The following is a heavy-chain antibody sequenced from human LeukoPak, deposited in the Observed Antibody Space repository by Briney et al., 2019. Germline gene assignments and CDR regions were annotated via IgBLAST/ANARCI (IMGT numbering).Heavy chain of an antibody. CDR1: GFSFGDYS. Sequence: GGSLRLSCAASGFSFGDYSMSWVRQAPGKGLERVSSISSSSGYIYYADSVKGRVTVSRDNAKNSLYLQMNSLRAEDTALYCCASLDYYYDRSGYYLDFWGQGTLVTVSS. V-gene: IGHV3-21*01. J-gene: IGHJ4*02. CDR2: ISSSSGYI. D-gene: IGHD3-22*01. CDR3: ASLDYYYDRSGYYLDF.